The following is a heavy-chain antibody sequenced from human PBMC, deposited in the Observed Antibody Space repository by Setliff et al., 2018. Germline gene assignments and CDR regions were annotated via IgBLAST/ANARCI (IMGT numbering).Heavy chain of an antibody. D-gene: IGHD5-18*01. J-gene: IGHJ4*02. CDR1: GYTFTNYG. CDR3: ARAPLESGYYYGQGHYFDY. CDR2: TSA. V-gene: IGHV1-18*01. Sequence: GASVKVSCKTSGYTFTNYGINWVRQAPGQGLEWMGWTSAYAQKFQGRVTMTTDTPTSTAYMELSSLRSDDTAVYYCARAPLESGYYYGQGHYFDYWGQGTLVTVSS.